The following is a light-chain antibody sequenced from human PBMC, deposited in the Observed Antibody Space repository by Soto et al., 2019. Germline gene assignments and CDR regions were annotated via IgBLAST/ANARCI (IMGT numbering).Light chain of an antibody. CDR3: QQYNDNWT. J-gene: IGKJ1*01. Sequence: DIQMTQSPSTLSASVGDRVTITCRASQSISSWLAWYQQKPGKAPRLLIYKAYNLESGVPSRFSGSGSGTEFTLTIRSLQPDDSATYYCQQYNDNWTFGQGTKVEIK. CDR2: KAY. V-gene: IGKV1-5*03. CDR1: QSISSW.